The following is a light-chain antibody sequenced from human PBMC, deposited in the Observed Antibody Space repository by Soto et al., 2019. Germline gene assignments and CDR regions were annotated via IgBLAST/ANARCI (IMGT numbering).Light chain of an antibody. J-gene: IGKJ4*01. V-gene: IGKV1-5*03. CDR3: LQYDNYPLT. CDR1: QSIGSE. CDR2: KAS. Sequence: DIQMTQSPSTLSAYIRDRVTITCRARQSIGSELAWYQQKPGKAPKLLIYKASSLESGVPSTFSGSGSGTEFSLTVSSLQPDDFATYYCLQYDNYPLTFGGGTKVEIK.